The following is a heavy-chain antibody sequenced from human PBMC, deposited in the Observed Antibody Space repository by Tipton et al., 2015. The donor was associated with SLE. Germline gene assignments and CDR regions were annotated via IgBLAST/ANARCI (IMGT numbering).Heavy chain of an antibody. D-gene: IGHD6-19*01. CDR3: ARQGTDGWYDAFDI. Sequence: TLSLTCAVSGDSLDSSESYWAWIRRPPGKGLEWIGSFYAGGSIYYKPSLGSRVTASMDTSKNHLSLTLTSVTAADTAIYYCARQGTDGWYDAFDIWGPGTMVTVSS. CDR1: GDSLDSSESY. CDR2: FYAGGSI. J-gene: IGHJ3*02. V-gene: IGHV4-39*07.